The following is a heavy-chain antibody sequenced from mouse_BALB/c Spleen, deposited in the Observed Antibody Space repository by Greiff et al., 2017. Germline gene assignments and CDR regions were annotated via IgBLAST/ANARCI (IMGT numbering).Heavy chain of an antibody. CDR2: ISYSGST. D-gene: IGHD1-1*01. CDR3: ASSSITTVSYYFDY. CDR1: GDSITSGY. V-gene: IGHV3-8*02. J-gene: IGHJ2*01. Sequence: EVKLEESGPSLVKPSQTLSLTCSVTGDSITSGYWNWIRKFPGNKLEYMGYISYSGSTYYNPSLKSRISITRDTSKNQYYLQLNSVTTEDTATYYCASSSITTVSYYFDYWGQGTTLTVSS.